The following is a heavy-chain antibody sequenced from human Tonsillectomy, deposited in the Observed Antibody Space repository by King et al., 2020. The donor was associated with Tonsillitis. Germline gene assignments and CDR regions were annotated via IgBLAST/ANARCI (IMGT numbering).Heavy chain of an antibody. D-gene: IGHD2-2*03. CDR1: GFTFRTYG. J-gene: IGHJ3*01. CDR3: ARDRSRSPWICEFDGFDL. Sequence: QLVQSGGGVVQPGGSLRLSCAASGFTFRTYGMHWVRQAPGKGLEWVAVISDDEKKRFYADSVRGRFTVSRDNSKNVLHLQINSLRIEDTALYYCARDRSRSPWICEFDGFDLWGQGTMVTVSS. V-gene: IGHV3-30*03. CDR2: ISDDEKKR.